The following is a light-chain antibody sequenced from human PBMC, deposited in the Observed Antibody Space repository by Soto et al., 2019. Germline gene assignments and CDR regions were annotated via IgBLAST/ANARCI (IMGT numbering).Light chain of an antibody. J-gene: IGLJ1*01. CDR2: EVS. Sequence: QSALAQPASVSGSPGQSIAISCTGSSSDVGIYNYVSWYQQHPGKVPKLIIYEVSNRPSGVSNRFSGSKSGNTASLTISGLQAEDEADYYCSSYKTSSTRVFGTRTKVTVL. CDR1: SSDVGIYNY. CDR3: SSYKTSSTRV. V-gene: IGLV2-14*01.